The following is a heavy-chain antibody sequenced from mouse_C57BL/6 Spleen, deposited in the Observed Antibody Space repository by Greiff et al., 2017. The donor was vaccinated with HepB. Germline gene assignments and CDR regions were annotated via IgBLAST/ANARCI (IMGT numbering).Heavy chain of an antibody. CDR1: GYTFTSYW. J-gene: IGHJ3*01. Sequence: QVQLQQPGAELVKPGASVKMSCKASGYTFTSYWITWVKQRPGQGLEWIGDIYPGSGSTNYNEKFKSKATLTVDTSSSTAYMQLSSLTSEDSAVYYCASLYDYDDEGGRFAYWGQGTLVTVSA. CDR3: ASLYDYDDEGGRFAY. D-gene: IGHD2-4*01. CDR2: IYPGSGST. V-gene: IGHV1-55*01.